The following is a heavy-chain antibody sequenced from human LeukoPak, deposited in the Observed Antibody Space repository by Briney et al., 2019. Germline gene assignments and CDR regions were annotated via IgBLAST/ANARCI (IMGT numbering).Heavy chain of an antibody. CDR2: IKHSGRY. D-gene: IGHD1-7*01. CDR1: GGSFSGYY. J-gene: IGHJ4*02. Sequence: PSETLSLTCAVYGGSFSGYYWRWIRQPPPRGLEWVGEIKHSGRYYYHPSLKSRVIIAVDTSKHQFSLKLSAVTAADTAVYYCARATGTKVPPGYWGQGTLVTVSS. V-gene: IGHV4-34*01. CDR3: ARATGTKVPPGY.